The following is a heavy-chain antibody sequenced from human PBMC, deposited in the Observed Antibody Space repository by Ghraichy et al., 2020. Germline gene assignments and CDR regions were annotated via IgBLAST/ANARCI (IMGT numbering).Heavy chain of an antibody. CDR1: GGSVSSGAHY. CDR3: ARIYGHFDY. CDR2: IYYKGNT. D-gene: IGHD3-10*01. V-gene: IGHV4-61*08. Sequence: SETLSPTCSVSGGSVSSGAHYWSWIRQPPGKGLEWIAFIYYKGNTNYNPSLKSRVTIPLDTSKNQFSLNLRSVTAADTAVYYCARIYGHFDYWGQGTLVTVSS. J-gene: IGHJ4*02.